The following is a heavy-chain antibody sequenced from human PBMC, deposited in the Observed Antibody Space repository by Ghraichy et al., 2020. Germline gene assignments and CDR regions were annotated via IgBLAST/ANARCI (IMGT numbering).Heavy chain of an antibody. J-gene: IGHJ4*02. CDR3: AREALHYYDSSGYSDY. CDR1: GYSFTSYW. V-gene: IGHV5-51*01. D-gene: IGHD3-22*01. Sequence: GGSLNISCKGSGYSFTSYWIGWVRQMPGKGLEWMGIIYPGDSDTRYSPSFQGQVTISADKSISTAYLQWSSLKASDTAMYYCAREALHYYDSSGYSDYWGQGTLVTVSS. CDR2: IYPGDSDT.